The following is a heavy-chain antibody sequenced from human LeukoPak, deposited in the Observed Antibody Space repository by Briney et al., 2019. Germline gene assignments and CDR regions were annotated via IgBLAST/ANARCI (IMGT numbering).Heavy chain of an antibody. V-gene: IGHV4-34*01. CDR1: GGSFSGHS. CDR3: ARHVHVSMIVVILSDYFDY. D-gene: IGHD3-22*01. CDR2: ISHTGGI. Sequence: SETLSLTCAVYGGSFSGHSWSWIRQAPGKGLEWIGEISHTGGINYNPSLKSRVTISADTSKNQFSLRLTSVTAADTAVYYCARHVHVSMIVVILSDYFDYWGRGTLVSVSS. J-gene: IGHJ4*02.